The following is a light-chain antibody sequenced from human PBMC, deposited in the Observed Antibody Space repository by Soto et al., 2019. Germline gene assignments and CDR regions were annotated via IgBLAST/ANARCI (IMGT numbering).Light chain of an antibody. J-gene: IGLJ2*01. V-gene: IGLV2-8*01. Sequence: QSVLTQPPSASGSPGQSVTISCTGTSSDVGGYNYVSWYQQYPGNAPKLMISEVTKRPSGVPDRFSGSKSGNTASLTVSGLQAEDEADYYCSSYAGFNNYVVFGGGTKLTVL. CDR1: SSDVGGYNY. CDR3: SSYAGFNNYVV. CDR2: EVT.